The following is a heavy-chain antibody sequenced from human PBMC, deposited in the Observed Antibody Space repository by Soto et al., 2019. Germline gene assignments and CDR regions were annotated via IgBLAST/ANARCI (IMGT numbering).Heavy chain of an antibody. CDR3: ARIAAAGTTGPYYFDY. J-gene: IGHJ4*02. CDR1: GGSLSSRCFY. Sequence: SETLSLTCTVSGGSLSSRCFYWGWVRQPPGKGLEWIGSIYYSGSTYYNPSLKSRVTISVDTSKNQFSLKLSSVTAADTAVYYCARIAAAGTTGPYYFDYWGQGTLVTVSS. CDR2: IYYSGST. D-gene: IGHD6-13*01. V-gene: IGHV4-39*01.